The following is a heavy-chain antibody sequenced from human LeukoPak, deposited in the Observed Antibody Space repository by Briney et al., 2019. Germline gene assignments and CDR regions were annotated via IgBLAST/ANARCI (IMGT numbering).Heavy chain of an antibody. J-gene: IGHJ4*02. D-gene: IGHD3-10*01. CDR3: ARGVRFGELPNFDY. V-gene: IGHV1-2*04. CDR2: INPNSGGT. CDR1: GYTFTGYY. Sequence: ASVKVSCKASGYTFTGYYMHWVRQAPGQGLEWMGWINPNSGGTNYAQKFQGWVTMTRDTSISTAYMELSRLRSDDTAVYYCARGVRFGELPNFDYWGQGTLVTVSS.